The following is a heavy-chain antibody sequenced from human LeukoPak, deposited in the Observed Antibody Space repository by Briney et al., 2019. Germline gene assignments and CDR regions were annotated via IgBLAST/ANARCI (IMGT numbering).Heavy chain of an antibody. CDR2: ISAKNGNT. V-gene: IGHV1-18*01. CDR3: ARRIVGGHLGDY. J-gene: IGHJ4*02. D-gene: IGHD1-26*01. CDR1: GGTFSSYA. Sequence: ASVKVSCKASGGTFSSYAISWVRQAPGQGLEWMGWISAKNGNTDYAQKLQGRVTMTADRSTSTAYMELRSLRSDDTAVYYCARRIVGGHLGDYWGQGTLVTVSS.